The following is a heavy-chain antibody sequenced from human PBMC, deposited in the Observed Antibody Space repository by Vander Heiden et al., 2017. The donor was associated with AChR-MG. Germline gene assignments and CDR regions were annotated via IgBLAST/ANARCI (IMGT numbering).Heavy chain of an antibody. Sequence: QVQLVESGGGVVQPGRSLRLSCAASVFPFRGDGMHWVRQAPGKGLEWVAVISYDGSNKYYADSVKGRFTISRDNSKNTLYLQMNSLRAEDTAVYYCAKPFEQWPTLYYFDYWGQGTLVTVSS. CDR1: VFPFRGDG. D-gene: IGHD6-19*01. CDR3: AKPFEQWPTLYYFDY. V-gene: IGHV3-30*18. J-gene: IGHJ4*02. CDR2: ISYDGSNK.